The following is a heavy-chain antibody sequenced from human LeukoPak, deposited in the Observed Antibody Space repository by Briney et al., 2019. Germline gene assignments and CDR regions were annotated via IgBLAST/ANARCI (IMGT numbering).Heavy chain of an antibody. CDR1: GFTFSGYW. CDR3: ARGTLGYCSGGSCPTYYYYYYMDV. D-gene: IGHD2-15*01. Sequence: GGSLRLSCAASGFTFSGYWMHWVRQAPGKGLVWVSRINSDGSSTNYADSVKGRFTISRDNAKNTLYLQMNSLTAEDTAVYYCARGTLGYCSGGSCPTYYYYYYMDVWGKGTTVTVSS. J-gene: IGHJ6*03. V-gene: IGHV3-74*01. CDR2: INSDGSST.